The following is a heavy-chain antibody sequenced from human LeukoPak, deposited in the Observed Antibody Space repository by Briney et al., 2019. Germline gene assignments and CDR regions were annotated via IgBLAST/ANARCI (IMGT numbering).Heavy chain of an antibody. CDR2: INPNSGGT. CDR3: ARGAAMVRGVPHDY. J-gene: IGHJ4*02. Sequence: ASVKVSFKASGYTFTGYYMHWVRQAPGQGLEWVGWINPNSGGTNYAQKFQGRVTMTRDTSISTAYMELSRLRSDDTAVYYCARGAAMVRGVPHDYWGQGHLAPVSS. CDR1: GYTFTGYY. D-gene: IGHD3-10*01. V-gene: IGHV1-2*02.